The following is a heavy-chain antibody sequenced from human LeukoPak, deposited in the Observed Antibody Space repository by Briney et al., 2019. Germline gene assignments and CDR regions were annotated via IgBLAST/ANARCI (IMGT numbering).Heavy chain of an antibody. CDR3: ARGTDTSFDY. D-gene: IGHD2/OR15-2a*01. Sequence: TSETLSLTCAVYGGSFSGYYWSWIRQPPGKGLEWIGEINHSGSTNYNPSLKSRVTISVDTSKNQFSLKLSSVTAADTAVYYCARGTDTSFDYWGQGTLVTVSS. J-gene: IGHJ4*02. CDR1: GGSFSGYY. CDR2: INHSGST. V-gene: IGHV4-34*01.